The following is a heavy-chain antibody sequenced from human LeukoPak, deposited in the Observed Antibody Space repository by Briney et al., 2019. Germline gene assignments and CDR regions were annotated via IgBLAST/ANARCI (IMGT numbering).Heavy chain of an antibody. D-gene: IGHD1-26*01. J-gene: IGHJ4*02. V-gene: IGHV4-34*01. CDR3: ARVVSGSYRLDY. Sequence: SETLSLTCAVYGGSFSGYYWSWIRQPPGKGLEWIGEINHSGSTNYNPSLKSRVTISVDTSKNQFSLELSSVTAADTAVYYCARVVSGSYRLDYWGQGTLVTVSS. CDR2: INHSGST. CDR1: GGSFSGYY.